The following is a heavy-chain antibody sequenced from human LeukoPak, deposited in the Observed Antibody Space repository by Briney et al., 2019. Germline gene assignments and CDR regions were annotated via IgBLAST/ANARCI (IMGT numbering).Heavy chain of an antibody. J-gene: IGHJ4*02. Sequence: VASVKVSCKASGYTFTSYGISWVRQAPGQGLEWMGWISAYNGNTNYAQKLQGRVTMTTDTSTSTAYMELSSLRSEDTAVYYCASLAAAAGKSDYWGQGTLVTASS. CDR1: GYTFTSYG. CDR3: ASLAAAAGKSDY. V-gene: IGHV1-18*04. CDR2: ISAYNGNT. D-gene: IGHD6-13*01.